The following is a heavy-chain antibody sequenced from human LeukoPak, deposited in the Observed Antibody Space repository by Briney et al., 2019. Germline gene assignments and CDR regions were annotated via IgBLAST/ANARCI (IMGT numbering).Heavy chain of an antibody. J-gene: IGHJ4*02. CDR2: INYSGST. CDR1: GGSFTGYY. D-gene: IGHD2-21*02. CDR3: AREACSGGDCTNFDH. V-gene: IGHV4-34*01. Sequence: SETLSLTCAVYGGSFTGYYWSWIRQAPGKGLERIGEINYSGSTNYNPALESRVTISVDTSKNQFSLKLGSVTAADTGVYYCAREACSGGDCTNFDHWGRGTLVTVSS.